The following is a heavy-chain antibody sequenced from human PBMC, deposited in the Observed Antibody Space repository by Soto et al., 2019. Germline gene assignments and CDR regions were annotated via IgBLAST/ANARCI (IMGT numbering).Heavy chain of an antibody. CDR3: ARRTNYYDSSGYYYAFDY. V-gene: IGHV4-31*03. CDR2: IYYSGST. CDR1: VGSISSGGYY. Sequence: SETLSLTCTVSVGSISSGGYYWSWIRQHPGKGLEWIGYIYYSGSTYYNPSLKSRVTISVDTSKNQFSLKLSSVTAADTAVYYCARRTNYYDSSGYYYAFDYWGQGTLVTVSS. D-gene: IGHD3-22*01. J-gene: IGHJ4*02.